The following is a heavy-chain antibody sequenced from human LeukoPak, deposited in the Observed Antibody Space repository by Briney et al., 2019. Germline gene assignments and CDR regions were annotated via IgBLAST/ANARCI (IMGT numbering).Heavy chain of an antibody. D-gene: IGHD3-22*01. CDR2: ISSSGSTI. CDR3: AKDRALYYYDSSGYWGSAFDI. J-gene: IGHJ3*02. CDR1: GFTFSDYY. V-gene: IGHV3-11*04. Sequence: GGSLRLSCAASGFTFSDYYMSWIRQAPGKGLEWVSYISSSGSTIYYADSVKGRFTISRDNAKNSLYLQMNSLRAEDTAVYYCAKDRALYYYDSSGYWGSAFDIWGQGTMVTVSS.